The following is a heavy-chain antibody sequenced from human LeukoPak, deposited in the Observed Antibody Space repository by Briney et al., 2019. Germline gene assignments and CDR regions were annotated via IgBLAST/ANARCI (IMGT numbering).Heavy chain of an antibody. CDR1: GGSISSSSYH. V-gene: IGHV4-39*01. D-gene: IGHD2-21*02. J-gene: IGHJ4*02. Sequence: SETLSLTCTVSGGSISSSSYHWGWFRQPPGKGLEWIGSIYYSGSTYYNPSLKSRVTISVDTSKNHFSLKLSSVTAADTAVYYCARQLYCGGDCYCFDYWGQGTLVTVSS. CDR3: ARQLYCGGDCYCFDY. CDR2: IYYSGST.